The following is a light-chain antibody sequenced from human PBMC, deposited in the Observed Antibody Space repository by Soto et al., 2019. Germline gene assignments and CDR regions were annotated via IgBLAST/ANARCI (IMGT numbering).Light chain of an antibody. V-gene: IGLV8-61*01. CDR1: SGSVSTGYF. CDR3: AVHMGSGIWV. J-gene: IGLJ3*02. CDR2: STN. Sequence: QSVVTQEPSFSVSPGGTVTLTCGLSSGSVSTGYFPSWYQQTPGQAPRTLIYSTNARSSGVPDRFSGSILGNKAALTIRGAQADDESDYYCAVHMGSGIWVFGGGTKLTGL.